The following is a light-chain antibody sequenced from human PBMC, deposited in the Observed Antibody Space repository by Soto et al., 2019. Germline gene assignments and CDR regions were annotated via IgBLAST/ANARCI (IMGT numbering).Light chain of an antibody. CDR3: QQFGTIPFT. CDR1: QSVSSTY. V-gene: IGKV3-20*01. J-gene: IGKJ3*01. Sequence: EIVLTQSPGPLALSPGERDTLSCRASQSVSSTYLGWYQQKPGQAPRLLISGAPNRATCIPDRFSGSGSGTDFTLTISMLAPEDFAVYYCQQFGTIPFTFGPGTKVDV. CDR2: GAP.